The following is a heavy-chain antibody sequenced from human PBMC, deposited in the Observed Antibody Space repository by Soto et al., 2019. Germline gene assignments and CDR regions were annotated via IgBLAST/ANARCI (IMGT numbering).Heavy chain of an antibody. Sequence: QVQLVQSGAEVKKPGSSVKVSCKASGGTFSSYAISWVRQAPGQGREWMGGIIPIFGTANYAQKFQGRVTITADESSSTADMELSSLRSEDTAVYYCARGSSYSGSYRGGYYYGMDVWGQGTTVTVSS. CDR1: GGTFSSYA. CDR2: IIPIFGTA. V-gene: IGHV1-69*01. J-gene: IGHJ6*02. CDR3: ARGSSYSGSYRGGYYYGMDV. D-gene: IGHD1-26*01.